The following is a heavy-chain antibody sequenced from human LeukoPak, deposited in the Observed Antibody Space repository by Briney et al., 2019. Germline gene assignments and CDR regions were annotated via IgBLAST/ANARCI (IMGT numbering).Heavy chain of an antibody. CDR1: GFTFSSYA. J-gene: IGHJ4*02. CDR3: AKDPYYYDSSGYPGGDY. V-gene: IGHV3-23*01. CDR2: ISGSGGST. D-gene: IGHD3-22*01. Sequence: GGSLRLSCAASGFTFSSYAMSWVRQAPGKGLEWASAISGSGGSTYYADSVKGRFTISRDNSKNTLYLQMNSLRAEDTAVYYCAKDPYYYDSSGYPGGDYWGQGTLVTVSS.